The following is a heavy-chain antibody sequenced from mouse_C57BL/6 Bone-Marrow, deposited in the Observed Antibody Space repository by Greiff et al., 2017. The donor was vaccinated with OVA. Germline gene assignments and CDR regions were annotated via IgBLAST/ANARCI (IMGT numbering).Heavy chain of an antibody. CDR2: IYPGSGNT. CDR1: GYTFTDYY. CDR3: ARLYYGSSHWYFDV. V-gene: IGHV1-76*01. Sequence: QVHVKQSGAELVRPGASVKLSCKASGYTFTDYYINWVKQRPGQGLEWIARIYPGSGNTYYNEKFQGKATLTAEKSSSTAYMQRSSLTSEDSAVYFGARLYYGSSHWYFDVWGTGTTVTVSS. J-gene: IGHJ1*03. D-gene: IGHD1-1*01.